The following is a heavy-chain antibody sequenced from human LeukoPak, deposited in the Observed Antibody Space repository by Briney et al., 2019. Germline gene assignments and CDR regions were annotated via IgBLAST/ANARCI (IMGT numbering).Heavy chain of an antibody. J-gene: IGHJ3*02. CDR2: IYSGGTT. CDR3: ARQRAFDI. V-gene: IGHV3-66*04. CDR1: GFTVSSNY. Sequence: GGSLRLSCVASGFTVSSNYMSWVRQAPGKGLEWVSVIYSGGTTYYADSVKGRFTISRDNSKTTLYPQMNSLRAEDTAVYYCARQRAFDIWGQGTMVTVSS.